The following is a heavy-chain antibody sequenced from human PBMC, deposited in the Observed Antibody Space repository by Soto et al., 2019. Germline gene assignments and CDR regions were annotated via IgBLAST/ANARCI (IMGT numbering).Heavy chain of an antibody. D-gene: IGHD6-25*01. CDR2: MNPNSGNT. V-gene: IGHV1-8*01. Sequence: ASVKVSCKASGHTFTSYDINWVRQATGQGLEWMGWMNPNSGNTGYAQKFQGRVTMTRNTSISTAYMELSSLRSEDTAVYYCARKFVREQRMDVWGQGTTVTVSS. CDR1: GHTFTSYD. CDR3: ARKFVREQRMDV. J-gene: IGHJ6*02.